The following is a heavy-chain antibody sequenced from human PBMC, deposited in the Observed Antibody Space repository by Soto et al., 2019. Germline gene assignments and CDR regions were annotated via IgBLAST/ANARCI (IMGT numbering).Heavy chain of an antibody. Sequence: ASVKVSCKASGYTFTGYYMHWVRQAPGQGLEWMGWINPNSGGTNYAQKFQGWVTMTRDTSISTAYMELSRLRSDDTAVYYCARGGTTAGYSSGKVDYWGQGTLVTVSS. CDR1: GYTFTGYY. CDR3: ARGGTTAGYSSGKVDY. V-gene: IGHV1-2*04. CDR2: INPNSGGT. J-gene: IGHJ4*02. D-gene: IGHD6-19*01.